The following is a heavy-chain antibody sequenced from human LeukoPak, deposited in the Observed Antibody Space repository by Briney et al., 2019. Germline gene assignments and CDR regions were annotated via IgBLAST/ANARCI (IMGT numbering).Heavy chain of an antibody. D-gene: IGHD6-19*01. Sequence: SETLSLTCTVSGGSISSYYWSRIRQPPGKGLEWIGYIYYSGSTNYNPSLKSRVTISVDTSKNQFSLKLSSVTAADTAVYYCARYIAVAGTSGFDYWGQGTLATVSS. J-gene: IGHJ4*02. CDR3: ARYIAVAGTSGFDY. CDR2: IYYSGST. V-gene: IGHV4-59*08. CDR1: GGSISSYY.